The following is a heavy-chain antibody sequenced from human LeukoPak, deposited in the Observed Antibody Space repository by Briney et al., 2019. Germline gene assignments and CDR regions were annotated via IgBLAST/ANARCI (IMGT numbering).Heavy chain of an antibody. J-gene: IGHJ6*03. D-gene: IGHD3-10*01. Sequence: GGSLRLSCAASGFTFSSYSMNWVRQAPWKGLEWVSSISSMSSYIYYADSVKGRFTISRDNAKNSLYLQMNSLGAEDTAVYYCARDYGSGSYSYYYYMDVWGKGTTVTISS. CDR3: ARDYGSGSYSYYYYMDV. CDR1: GFTFSSYS. V-gene: IGHV3-21*01. CDR2: ISSMSSYI.